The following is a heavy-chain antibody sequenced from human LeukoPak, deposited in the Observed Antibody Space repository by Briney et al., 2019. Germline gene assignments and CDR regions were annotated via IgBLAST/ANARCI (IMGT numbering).Heavy chain of an antibody. Sequence: SETLSLTCAVYGGSFSGYYWSWIRQPPGKGLEWIGEINHSGSTNYNPSLKSRVTISLDTSKSQFSLKLSSVTAADTAVYYCADEDYDFWSGYSHYWGQETLVTVSS. V-gene: IGHV4-34*01. J-gene: IGHJ4*02. CDR1: GGSFSGYY. CDR3: ADEDYDFWSGYSHY. CDR2: INHSGST. D-gene: IGHD3-3*01.